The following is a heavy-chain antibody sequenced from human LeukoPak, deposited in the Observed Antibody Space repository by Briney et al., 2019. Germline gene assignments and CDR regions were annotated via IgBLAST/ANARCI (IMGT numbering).Heavy chain of an antibody. Sequence: ASVKVSSKASGYTFTGYYMHWVRQAPGQGLEWMGWINPNSGGTNYAQKFQGRVTMTRDTSISTAYMELSRLRSDDTAVYYCALGGATLPYYFDYWGQGTLVTVSS. CDR3: ALGGATLPYYFDY. CDR2: INPNSGGT. CDR1: GYTFTGYY. D-gene: IGHD1-26*01. V-gene: IGHV1-2*02. J-gene: IGHJ4*02.